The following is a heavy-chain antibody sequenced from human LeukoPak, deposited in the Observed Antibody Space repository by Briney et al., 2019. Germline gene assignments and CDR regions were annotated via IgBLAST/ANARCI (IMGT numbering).Heavy chain of an antibody. CDR2: IIPIFGTA. J-gene: IGHJ4*02. CDR1: GGTFSSYA. Sequence: SVKVSCKASGGTFSSYAISWVRQAPGQGLEWMGGIIPIFGTANYAQKFQGRATITADESTSTAYMDLSSLRSEDTAVYYCARDRAAAGTWFDYWGQGTLVTVSS. CDR3: ARDRAAAGTWFDY. D-gene: IGHD6-13*01. V-gene: IGHV1-69*13.